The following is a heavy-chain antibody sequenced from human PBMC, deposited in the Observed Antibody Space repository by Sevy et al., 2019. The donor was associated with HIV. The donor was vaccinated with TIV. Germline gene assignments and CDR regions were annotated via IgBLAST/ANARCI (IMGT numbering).Heavy chain of an antibody. CDR1: GGPISSYY. Sequence: SEILSLTCTVSGGPISSYYWSWIRQPPGKKLEWIDYIHYSGSTKYNPSLNSRVTMSVDTSKNQFSLKLTSVTAADTAVYYCARAPPVRSGDDSLNWFDPWGQGTLVTVSS. CDR3: ARAPPVRSGDDSLNWFDP. D-gene: IGHD5-12*01. J-gene: IGHJ5*02. CDR2: IHYSGST. V-gene: IGHV4-59*01.